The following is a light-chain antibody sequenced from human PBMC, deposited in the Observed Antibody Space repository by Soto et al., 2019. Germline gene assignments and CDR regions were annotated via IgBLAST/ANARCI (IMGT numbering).Light chain of an antibody. J-gene: IGKJ1*01. CDR1: QSVGSN. V-gene: IGKV3-15*01. CDR3: QQYNEWPPWT. CDR2: GAS. Sequence: EVVMTQSPATLSVSPGERVTLFCRASQSVGSNLAWYQQKPGQAPRLLVYGASTRATGIPVRFSGSGSGTDFTLTINSLQSEDFAFYYCQQYNEWPPWTFGQGTKVDVK.